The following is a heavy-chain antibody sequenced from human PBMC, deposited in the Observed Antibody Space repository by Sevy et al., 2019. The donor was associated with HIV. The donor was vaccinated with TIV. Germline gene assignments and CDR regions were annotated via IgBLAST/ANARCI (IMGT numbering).Heavy chain of an antibody. D-gene: IGHD3-22*01. CDR2: IYSSGRT. J-gene: IGHJ4*02. CDR1: GFTFSSYS. Sequence: GGSLRLSCAASGFTFSSYSFHWVRQAPGKGLEWVSLIYSSGRTYYGDSVKGRFTISRDDSKNTLYLQMNSVRAEDTALYYCTRVHSGGYPFDYWGQGSLVTVSS. V-gene: IGHV3-53*01. CDR3: TRVHSGGYPFDY.